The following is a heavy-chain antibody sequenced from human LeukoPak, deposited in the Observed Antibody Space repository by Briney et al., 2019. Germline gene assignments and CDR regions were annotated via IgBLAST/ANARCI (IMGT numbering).Heavy chain of an antibody. V-gene: IGHV3-20*04. CDR1: GFTFSSYA. Sequence: PGRSLRLSCAASGFTFSSYAMHWVRQAPGKGLEWVSGINWNGGSTRYADSVKGRFTISRDNAKNSLYLQMTSLRAEDTALYYCARGYSYGRNWYFDLWGRGTLVTVSS. D-gene: IGHD5-18*01. CDR3: ARGYSYGRNWYFDL. J-gene: IGHJ2*01. CDR2: INWNGGST.